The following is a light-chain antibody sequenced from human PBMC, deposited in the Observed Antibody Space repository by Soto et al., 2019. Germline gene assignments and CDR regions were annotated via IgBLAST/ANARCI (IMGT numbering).Light chain of an antibody. CDR2: GAS. J-gene: IGKJ1*01. CDR3: QQYNNWLWT. Sequence: EIVMTQSPDTLSVSPGERATLSCRASQSVTSNLAWYQQKPGQAPRLLIYGASTRATGIPARFSGSGSGTEFTLTINSLQSEDFAVYYCQQYNNWLWTFGQGTKVEIK. CDR1: QSVTSN. V-gene: IGKV3-15*01.